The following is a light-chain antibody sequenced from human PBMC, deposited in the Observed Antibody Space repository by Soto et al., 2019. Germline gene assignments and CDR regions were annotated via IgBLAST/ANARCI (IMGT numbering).Light chain of an antibody. CDR2: DVS. J-gene: IGLJ1*01. CDR3: SSYTTGGSYV. V-gene: IGLV2-14*01. Sequence: QSALTQPASVSGSPGLSIAISCTGTSRDVGGYNSVSWYQQQPGKVPKLIIYDVSSRPSGVSNRFSGSKSGNTASLTNSGLQAEDEGDYYCSSYTTGGSYVFGTGTKLTVL. CDR1: SRDVGGYNS.